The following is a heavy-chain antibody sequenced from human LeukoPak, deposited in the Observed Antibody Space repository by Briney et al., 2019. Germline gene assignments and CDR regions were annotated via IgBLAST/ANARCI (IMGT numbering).Heavy chain of an antibody. V-gene: IGHV3-53*01. D-gene: IGHD2-8*01. CDR2: IYSGGSI. Sequence: GGSLRLSCTASEFTVSSNYMSWVRQAPGKGLEWVSVIYSGGSIYYADSVKGRFTISRDNSKNTLYLQMNSLRAEDTAVYYCARDLGLYPIWGQGTMVTVSS. CDR1: EFTVSSNY. CDR3: ARDLGLYPI. J-gene: IGHJ3*02.